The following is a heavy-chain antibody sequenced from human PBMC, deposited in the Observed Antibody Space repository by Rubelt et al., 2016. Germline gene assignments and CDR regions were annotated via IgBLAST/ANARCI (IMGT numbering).Heavy chain of an antibody. V-gene: IGHV3-23*01. CDR2: LSGSGATA. CDR3: AKEGNLAN. CDR1: GFTFSSYA. J-gene: IGHJ4*02. Sequence: FEAGGGLVQPGGSLRLSCAASGFTFSSYAMSWVRQAPGKGLQFVSCLSGSGATALHADSVRGRFTIFRDTSKNTLYLQMNSLRVEDTAVYYCAKEGNLANWGQGTLVTVSS.